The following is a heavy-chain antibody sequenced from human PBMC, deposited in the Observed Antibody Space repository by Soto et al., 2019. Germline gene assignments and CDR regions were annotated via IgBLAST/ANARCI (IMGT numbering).Heavy chain of an antibody. CDR1: GGSISSYY. V-gene: IGHV4-59*01. CDR3: AKPPRQYCSDVTCYGE. J-gene: IGHJ4*02. Sequence: SETLSLTCTVSGGSISSYYWSWIRQPPGKGLEWIGYIYYSGSTNYNPSLKSRVTISVDTSKNQFSLKLSSVTAADTAMYYCAKPPRQYCSDVTCYGEWGQGTQVTVSS. D-gene: IGHD2-15*01. CDR2: IYYSGST.